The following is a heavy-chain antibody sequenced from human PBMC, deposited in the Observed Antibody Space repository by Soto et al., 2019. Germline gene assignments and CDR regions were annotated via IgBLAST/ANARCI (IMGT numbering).Heavy chain of an antibody. J-gene: IGHJ4*02. CDR1: GFTFSSYE. CDR3: ARDGSGVGLRFLEWLLAFDY. CDR2: ISSSGSTI. Sequence: GGSLRLSCAASGFTFSSYEMNWARQAPGKGLEWVSYISSSGSTIYYADSVKGRFTISRDNAKNSLYLQMNSLRAEDTAVYYCARDGSGVGLRFLEWLLAFDYWGQGTLVTVSS. V-gene: IGHV3-48*03. D-gene: IGHD3-3*01.